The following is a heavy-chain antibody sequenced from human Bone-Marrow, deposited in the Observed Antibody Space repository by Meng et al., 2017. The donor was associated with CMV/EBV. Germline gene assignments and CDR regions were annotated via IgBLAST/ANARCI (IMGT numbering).Heavy chain of an antibody. V-gene: IGHV3-7*01. CDR1: GLIFSNFW. CDR3: ARGHLGLGV. J-gene: IGHJ6*02. CDR2: INPDGSEK. Sequence: GESLKISWATSGLIFSNFWMSWVRQAPGKGLEWVANINPDGSEKHYVDSVKGRFTISRDNAKNSLYLQMNSLRAEDTAVYYCARGHLGLGVWGQGTTVTVSS.